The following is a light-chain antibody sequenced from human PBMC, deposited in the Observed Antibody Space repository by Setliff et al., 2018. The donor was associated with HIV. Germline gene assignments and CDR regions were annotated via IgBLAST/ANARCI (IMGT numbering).Light chain of an antibody. CDR3: SSLAGRRHV. CDR1: SSDVGSYNY. V-gene: IGLV2-11*01. CDR2: DVT. Sequence: QSALTQPRSVSGSPGQSVTIPCTGTSSDVGSYNYVTWYQQHPGKVPKLMIYDVTRRPSGVPDRFSGSRSGNTASLTISGLQAEDEADYYCSSLAGRRHVFGTGTKVTV. J-gene: IGLJ1*01.